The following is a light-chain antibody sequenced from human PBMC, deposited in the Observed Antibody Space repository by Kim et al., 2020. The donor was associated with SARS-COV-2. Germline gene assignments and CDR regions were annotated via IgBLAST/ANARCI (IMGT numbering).Light chain of an antibody. CDR1: SGSIDSNY. CDR2: EDN. CDR3: QSHDASYQV. Sequence: GTTVPISCTRSSGSIDSNYLQWYQQRPGSSPTTLLYEDNQRPSGVPDRFSGSIDSSSNSASLTISGLKIEDEADYYCQSHDASYQVFGGGTQLTVL. J-gene: IGLJ3*02. V-gene: IGLV6-57*01.